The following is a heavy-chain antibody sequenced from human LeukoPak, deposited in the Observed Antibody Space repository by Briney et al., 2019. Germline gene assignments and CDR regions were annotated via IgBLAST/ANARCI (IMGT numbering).Heavy chain of an antibody. J-gene: IGHJ4*02. Sequence: GGSLRLSCAASGFTFSSYAMGWVRQAPGKGLEWVSAISGSGGSTYYADSVKGRFTISRDNSKNTLYLQMNSLRAEDTAVYYCAKDLDGDYVGSDYWGQGTLVTVSS. CDR3: AKDLDGDYVGSDY. CDR2: ISGSGGST. V-gene: IGHV3-23*01. CDR1: GFTFSSYA. D-gene: IGHD4-17*01.